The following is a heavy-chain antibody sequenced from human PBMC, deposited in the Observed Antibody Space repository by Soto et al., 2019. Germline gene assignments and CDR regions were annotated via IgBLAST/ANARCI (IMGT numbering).Heavy chain of an antibody. V-gene: IGHV4-31*03. CDR3: ARVGVEGGYYYYGMDV. J-gene: IGHJ6*02. CDR2: IYYSGST. Sequence: SETLSLTCTVSGGSISSGGYYWSWIRQHPGKGLEWIGYIYYSGSTYYNPSLKSRVTISVDTSKNQFSLKLSSVTAADTAVYYCARVGVEGGYYYYGMDVWGQGTTVTSP. CDR1: GGSISSGGYY.